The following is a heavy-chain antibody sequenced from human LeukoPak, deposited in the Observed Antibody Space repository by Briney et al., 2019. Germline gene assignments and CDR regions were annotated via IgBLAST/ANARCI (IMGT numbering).Heavy chain of an antibody. Sequence: GGSLRLSCAASGFTFSSYSMNWVRQAPGKGLEWVSYISSSSSTIYYADSVKGRFTISRDNAKNSLYLQMNSLRAEDTAAYYCARDSFSTTGLFDYWGQGTLVTVSS. CDR3: ARDSFSTTGLFDY. CDR1: GFTFSSYS. V-gene: IGHV3-48*04. J-gene: IGHJ4*02. CDR2: ISSSSSTI. D-gene: IGHD4-17*01.